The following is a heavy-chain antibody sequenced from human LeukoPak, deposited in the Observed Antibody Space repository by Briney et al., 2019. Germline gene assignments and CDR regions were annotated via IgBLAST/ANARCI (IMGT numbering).Heavy chain of an antibody. D-gene: IGHD3-16*01. CDR2: INHSGNT. CDR1: GGSFSGYY. V-gene: IGHV4-34*01. CDR3: ARLLPTLSFDY. Sequence: SETLSLTCAVYGGSFSGYYWSWIRQPPGKGLEWIGEINHSGNTNYNPSLKSRVTISVDTSKNQFSLKLSSVTAADTAVYYCARLLPTLSFDYWGQGTLVTVSS. J-gene: IGHJ4*02.